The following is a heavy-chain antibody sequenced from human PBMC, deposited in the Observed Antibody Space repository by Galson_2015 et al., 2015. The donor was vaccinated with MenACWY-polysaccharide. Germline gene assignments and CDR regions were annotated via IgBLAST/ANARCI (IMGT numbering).Heavy chain of an antibody. D-gene: IGHD6-19*01. J-gene: IGHJ6*02. Sequence: SLRLSCAASGFTFSSYWMSWVRQAPGKGLEWVAVIKQDGSEKSHVDSVKGRFTISRDNTKNSVYLQMNNLRAEDTAVYYCATSVSVTGPLVARYYYYAMDVWG. V-gene: IGHV3-7*01. CDR1: GFTFSSYW. CDR3: ATSVSVTGPLVARYYYYAMDV. CDR2: IKQDGSEK.